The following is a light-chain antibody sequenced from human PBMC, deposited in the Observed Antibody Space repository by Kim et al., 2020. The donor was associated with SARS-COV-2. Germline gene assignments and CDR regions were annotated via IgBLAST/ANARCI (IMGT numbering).Light chain of an antibody. V-gene: IGKV1-33*01. CDR2: DAS. Sequence: ASGGDRVTITCQASQDIRNYLNWYQQKPGRAPKLLIYDASNLEAGVASRFSGSGSGTHFSFTITSLQPEDIATYYCQQFDVLPITFGQGTRLEIK. J-gene: IGKJ5*01. CDR1: QDIRNY. CDR3: QQFDVLPIT.